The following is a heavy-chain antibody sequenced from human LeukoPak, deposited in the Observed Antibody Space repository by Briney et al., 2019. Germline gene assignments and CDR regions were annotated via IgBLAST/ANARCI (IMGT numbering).Heavy chain of an antibody. D-gene: IGHD6-19*01. CDR2: ISSSSSYI. J-gene: IGHJ1*01. CDR1: GFTFSSYS. Sequence: PGGSLRLSCAASGFTFSSYSMNWVRQAPGKGLEWVSSISSSSSYIYYADSVKGRFTISRDNAKNSLYPQMNSLRAEDTAVYYCARDPRDGIAVAGWGQGTLVTVSS. CDR3: ARDPRDGIAVAG. V-gene: IGHV3-21*01.